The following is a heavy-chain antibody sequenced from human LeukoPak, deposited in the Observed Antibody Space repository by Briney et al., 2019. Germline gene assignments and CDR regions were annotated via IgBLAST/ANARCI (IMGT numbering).Heavy chain of an antibody. CDR1: GYTFTNYH. CDR2: INPNNGDS. J-gene: IGHJ4*02. Sequence: GASVTVSCKASGYTFTNYHINGVRQAPGQGLEGMGWINPNNGDSGFAQMFQGRVTITRDTAMTTAYMELSSLTSEDTAIYFCARTTSFTASGYDYWGQGTLVTVSS. D-gene: IGHD6-25*01. V-gene: IGHV1-8*03. CDR3: ARTTSFTASGYDY.